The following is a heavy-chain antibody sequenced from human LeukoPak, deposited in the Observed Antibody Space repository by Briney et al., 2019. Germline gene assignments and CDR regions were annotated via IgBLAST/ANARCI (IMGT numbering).Heavy chain of an antibody. CDR1: GYTLTELS. J-gene: IGHJ4*02. CDR3: ATSGSLEWLSDLGY. D-gene: IGHD3-3*01. V-gene: IGHV1-24*01. Sequence: ASVKVSFKVSGYTLTELSMHWVRQAPGKGLEWMGGFDPEDGETIYAQKFQGRVTMTEDTSTDTAYMELSSLRSEDTAVYYCATSGSLEWLSDLGYWGQGTLVTVSS. CDR2: FDPEDGET.